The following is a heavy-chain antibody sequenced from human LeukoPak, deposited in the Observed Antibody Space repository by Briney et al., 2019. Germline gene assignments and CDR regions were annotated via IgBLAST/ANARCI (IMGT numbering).Heavy chain of an antibody. CDR2: MNPNSGNT. J-gene: IGHJ4*02. D-gene: IGHD4-17*01. Sequence: ASVKVSCKASGYTFTSYGISWVRQAPGQGLEWMGWMNPNSGNTGYAQKFQGRVTMTRNTSISTAYMELSSLRSEDTAVYYCARANYGDYVSDYWGQGTLVTVSS. CDR3: ARANYGDYVSDY. CDR1: GYTFTSYG. V-gene: IGHV1-8*02.